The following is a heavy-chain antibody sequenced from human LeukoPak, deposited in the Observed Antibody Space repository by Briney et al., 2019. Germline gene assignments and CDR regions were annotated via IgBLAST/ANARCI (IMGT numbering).Heavy chain of an antibody. Sequence: GGSLRLSCVASGFTFSSYGMNWVRQAPGKGLEWVSAISGSGGSTYYADSVKGRFTISRDNSKNTLYLQMNSLRAEDTAVYYCAKDPSRQLIFFDYWGQGTLVTVSS. CDR2: ISGSGGST. CDR1: GFTFSSYG. D-gene: IGHD6-13*01. CDR3: AKDPSRQLIFFDY. V-gene: IGHV3-23*01. J-gene: IGHJ4*02.